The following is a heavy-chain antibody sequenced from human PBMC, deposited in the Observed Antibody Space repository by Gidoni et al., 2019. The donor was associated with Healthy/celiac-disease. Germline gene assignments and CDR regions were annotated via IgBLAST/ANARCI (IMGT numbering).Heavy chain of an antibody. Sequence: QVQLVESGGGVVQPGRSLRLSRAASGFTFSSYGMHWVRQAPGKGLEWVAVISYDGSNKYYADSVKGRFTISRDNSKNTLYLQMNSLRAEDTAVYYCAKESVGSGAFDIWGQGTMVTVSS. D-gene: IGHD3-10*01. J-gene: IGHJ3*02. V-gene: IGHV3-30*18. CDR2: ISYDGSNK. CDR3: AKESVGSGAFDI. CDR1: GFTFSSYG.